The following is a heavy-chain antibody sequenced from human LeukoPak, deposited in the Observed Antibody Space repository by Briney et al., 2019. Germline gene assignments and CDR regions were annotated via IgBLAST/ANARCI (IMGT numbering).Heavy chain of an antibody. J-gene: IGHJ4*02. D-gene: IGHD6-13*01. CDR2: ISSSSSYI. V-gene: IGHV3-21*01. CDR1: GFTFRSYN. Sequence: PGGSLRLSCAASGFTFRSYNMNWGREAPGKGLEWVSSISSSSSYIYYADSVKGRFTISRDNAKNSLYLQTNSLRAEDTAVYYCARVPLRGSWYLTYWGQGTLVTVSS. CDR3: ARVPLRGSWYLTY.